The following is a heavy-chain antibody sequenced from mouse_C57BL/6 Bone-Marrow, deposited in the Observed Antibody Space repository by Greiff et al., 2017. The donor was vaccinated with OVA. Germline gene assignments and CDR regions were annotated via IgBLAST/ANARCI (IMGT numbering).Heavy chain of an antibody. CDR1: GFTFSDYG. Sequence: EVNVVESGGGLVKPGGSLKLSCAASGFTFSDYGMHWVRQAPEKGLEWVAYISSGSSTIYYADTVKGRFTISRDNAKNTLFLQMTSLRSEETAMYYCARPLLRYYAMDYWGQGTSVTVSS. D-gene: IGHD1-1*01. CDR3: ARPLLRYYAMDY. V-gene: IGHV5-17*01. J-gene: IGHJ4*01. CDR2: ISSGSSTI.